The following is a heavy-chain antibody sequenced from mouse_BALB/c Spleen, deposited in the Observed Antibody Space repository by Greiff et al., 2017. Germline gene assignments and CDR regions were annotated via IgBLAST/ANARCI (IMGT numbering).Heavy chain of an antibody. CDR2: IWAGGST. J-gene: IGHJ4*01. V-gene: IGHV2-9*02. Sequence: VQLQESGPGLVAPSQSLSITCTVSGFSLTSYGVHWVRQPPGKGLEWLGVIWAGGSTNYNSALMSRLSISKDNSKSQVFLKMNSLQTDDTAMYYCARKNIRMYSTMDYWGQGTSVTVSS. CDR3: ARKNIRMYSTMDY. CDR1: GFSLTSYG.